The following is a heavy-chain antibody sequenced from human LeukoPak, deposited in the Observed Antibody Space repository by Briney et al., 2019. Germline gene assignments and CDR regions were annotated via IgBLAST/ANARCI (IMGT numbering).Heavy chain of an antibody. CDR3: ARLRAYYYDSSGYYNFDF. Sequence: TSETLSLTCTVSGGSTSSSSFYWGWIRQPPGKGLECIGRISYSGRTYYNPSLQSRVTISVDTSKNQFSLRLSSVTAADTAVYYCARLRAYYYDSSGYYNFDFWGQGTLVTVSS. CDR2: ISYSGRT. D-gene: IGHD3-22*01. V-gene: IGHV4-39*01. J-gene: IGHJ4*02. CDR1: GGSTSSSSFY.